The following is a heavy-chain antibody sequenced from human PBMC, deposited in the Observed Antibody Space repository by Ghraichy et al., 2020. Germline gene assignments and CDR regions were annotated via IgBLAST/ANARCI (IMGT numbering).Heavy chain of an antibody. CDR1: GFTFYTYN. CDR2: ISSSSRNI. V-gene: IGHV3-21*01. CDR3: ARDRGRHYYDDL. Sequence: GGSLRLSCAASGFTFYTYNMNWVRQTPGKGLEWVSSISSSSRNIYYADSVKGRFTISRDNAKDSLYLQMNSLRAEDTAVYYCARDRGRHYYDDLWGQGTLVTVSS. D-gene: IGHD3-3*01. J-gene: IGHJ5*02.